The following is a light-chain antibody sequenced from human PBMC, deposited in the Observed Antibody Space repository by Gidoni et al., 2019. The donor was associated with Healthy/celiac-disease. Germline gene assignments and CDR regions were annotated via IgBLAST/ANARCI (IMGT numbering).Light chain of an antibody. CDR2: DAS. Sequence: EIVLTQSPATLSLSPGERATLPCRASQSVSSYLAWYQQKPGQAPRLLIYDASNRATGIPARFSGSGSGTDFTLTISSLEPEDFAVYYCQQRSNWLLTFGGGTKVETK. CDR3: QQRSNWLLT. J-gene: IGKJ4*01. V-gene: IGKV3-11*01. CDR1: QSVSSY.